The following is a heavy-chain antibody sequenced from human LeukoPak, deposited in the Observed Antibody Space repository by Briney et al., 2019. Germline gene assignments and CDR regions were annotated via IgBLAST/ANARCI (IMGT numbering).Heavy chain of an antibody. D-gene: IGHD6-19*01. CDR2: ISSSGSTI. V-gene: IGHV3-48*03. CDR1: GFTFSSYE. J-gene: IGHJ4*02. Sequence: GGSLRLSCAASGFTFSSYEMNWVRQAPGKGLEWVSYISSSGSTIYYADSVKGRFTISRDNAKNSLYLQMNSLRAEETAVYYCARVGASGWNYWGQGTLVTVS. CDR3: ARVGASGWNY.